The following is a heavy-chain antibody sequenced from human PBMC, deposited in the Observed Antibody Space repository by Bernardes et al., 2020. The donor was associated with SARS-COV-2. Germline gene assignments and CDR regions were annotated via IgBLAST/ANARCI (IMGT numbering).Heavy chain of an antibody. J-gene: IGHJ4*02. CDR1: GGSISSYY. V-gene: IGHV4-4*07. CDR3: ARGTMVRGVISHFDY. Sequence: SETLSLTRTVSGGSISSYYWSWIRQPAGKGLEWIGRIYTSGSTNYNPSLKSRVTMSVDTSKNQFSLKLSSVTAADTAVYYCARGTMVRGVISHFDYWGQGTLVTVSS. D-gene: IGHD3-10*01. CDR2: IYTSGST.